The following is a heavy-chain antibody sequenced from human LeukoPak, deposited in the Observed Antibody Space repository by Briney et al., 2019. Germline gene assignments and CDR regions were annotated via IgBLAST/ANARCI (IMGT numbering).Heavy chain of an antibody. CDR1: GGTFSSYA. D-gene: IGHD1-1*01. CDR3: ARDRYSPKVGKYEIDP. CDR2: IIPILGIA. V-gene: IGHV1-69*04. Sequence: GASVKVSCKASGGTFSSYAISWVRQAPGQGLEWMGRIIPILGIANYAQKFQGRVTITADKSTSTAYMELSSLRSEDTAVYYCARDRYSPKVGKYEIDPWGQGTLVTVSS. J-gene: IGHJ5*02.